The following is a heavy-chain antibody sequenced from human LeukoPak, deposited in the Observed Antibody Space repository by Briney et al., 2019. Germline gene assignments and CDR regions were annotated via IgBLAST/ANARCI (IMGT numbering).Heavy chain of an antibody. CDR1: GFTFDDYT. D-gene: IGHD3-9*01. CDR2: ISWDGGST. V-gene: IGHV3-43*01. J-gene: IGHJ6*04. CDR3: AKALRYFDLSLGDV. Sequence: GGSLRLSCAASGFTFDDYTMHWVRQAPGKGLEWVSLISWDGGSTYYADSVKGRFTISRDNSKNSLYLQMNSLRTEDTALYYCAKALRYFDLSLGDVWGKGTTVTISS.